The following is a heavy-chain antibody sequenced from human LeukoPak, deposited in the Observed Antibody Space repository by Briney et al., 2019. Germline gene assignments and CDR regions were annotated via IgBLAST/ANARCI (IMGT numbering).Heavy chain of an antibody. CDR3: ARADTAMVTGY. J-gene: IGHJ4*02. CDR2: INPGGDNT. Sequence: ASVKVSCKASGYTFTNYYIHWVRQAPGQGLEWMGLINPGGDNTDYAQKFQGRVTITADKSTSTAYMELSSLRSEDTAVYYCARADTAMVTGYWGQGTLVTVSS. D-gene: IGHD5-18*01. V-gene: IGHV1-46*01. CDR1: GYTFTNYY.